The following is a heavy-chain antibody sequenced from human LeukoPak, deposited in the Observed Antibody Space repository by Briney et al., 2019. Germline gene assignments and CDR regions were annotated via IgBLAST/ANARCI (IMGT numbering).Heavy chain of an antibody. Sequence: SETLSLTCTVSGGSISSSSYYWGWIRQPPGQGLEWIGSIYYSGSTYYNPSLKSRVTITVDTSKNQFSLKLSSKNHVSMTVYSGTALRFLEWLLFRYNDYWGQGTLVTVSS. J-gene: IGHJ4*02. CDR3: TALRFLEWLLFRYNDY. CDR2: IYYSGST. CDR1: GGSISSSSYY. V-gene: IGHV4-39*01. D-gene: IGHD3-3*01.